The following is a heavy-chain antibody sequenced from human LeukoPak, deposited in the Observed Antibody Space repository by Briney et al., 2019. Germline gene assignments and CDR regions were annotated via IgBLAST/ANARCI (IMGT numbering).Heavy chain of an antibody. CDR3: AKDNYDILTGPFDY. D-gene: IGHD3-9*01. J-gene: IGHJ4*02. Sequence: PGGSLRLSCAASGFTFDDYAMHWVRQAPGKGLEWVSLISGDGGSTYYADSVKGRLTISRDNSKNSLYLQMNSLRTEDTALYYCAKDNYDILTGPFDYWGQGTLVTVSS. V-gene: IGHV3-43*02. CDR2: ISGDGGST. CDR1: GFTFDDYA.